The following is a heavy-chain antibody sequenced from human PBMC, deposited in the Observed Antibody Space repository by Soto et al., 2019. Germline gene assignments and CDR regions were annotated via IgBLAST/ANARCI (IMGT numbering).Heavy chain of an antibody. V-gene: IGHV3-23*01. CDR1: GFTFSSYA. J-gene: IGHJ4*02. Sequence: EVQLLESGGGLVQPGGSLRLSCAASGFTFSSYAMSWVRQAPGKGLEWVSAISGSGGSTYYADSVKGRFTISRDNSKNTLYLQMNSLRAEDTAVYYCANPAPWGPSGWRGYFDYWGQGTLVTVSS. D-gene: IGHD6-19*01. CDR3: ANPAPWGPSGWRGYFDY. CDR2: ISGSGGST.